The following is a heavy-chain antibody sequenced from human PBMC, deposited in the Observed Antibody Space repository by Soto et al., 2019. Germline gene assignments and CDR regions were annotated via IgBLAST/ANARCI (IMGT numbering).Heavy chain of an antibody. D-gene: IGHD5-18*01. V-gene: IGHV1-69*12. CDR3: ASGIQLWLRRINNGYSG. J-gene: IGHJ4*02. CDR2: IIPMFGTA. CDR1: GGTFSTYA. Sequence: QVQLVQSGAEVKKPESSVKVSCKAPGGTFSTYAISWVRQAPGQGLEWMGGIIPMFGTANYAQRFQDRVTITADESTNTVYMGLSSLGSEDTAVYFCASGIQLWLRRINNGYSGWGPGTLVTVSS.